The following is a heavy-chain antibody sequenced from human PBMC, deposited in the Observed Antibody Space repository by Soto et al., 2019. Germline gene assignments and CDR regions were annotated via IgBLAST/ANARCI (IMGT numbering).Heavy chain of an antibody. D-gene: IGHD2-8*01. V-gene: IGHV1-69*01. CDR2: IIPILGTT. CDR1: GGTFVSSA. CDR3: AKKNPHGDSNKAWLDP. Sequence: QVQLLQSGTELRQPGSSVTISCTPSGGTFVSSAFAWVRQAPGGRIEWMGGIIPILGTTKYAEKFLGRLTIRADDSSSTAFLELSSLTVDDTAVYFCAKKNPHGDSNKAWLDPWGQGTLVTVST. J-gene: IGHJ5*02.